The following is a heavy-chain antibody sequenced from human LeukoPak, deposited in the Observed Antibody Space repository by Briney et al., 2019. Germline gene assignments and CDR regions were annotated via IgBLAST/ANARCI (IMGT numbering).Heavy chain of an antibody. J-gene: IGHJ6*03. V-gene: IGHV1-8*01. CDR3: ARGHATGIHYYYYMDV. CDR2: MNPNSGNT. D-gene: IGHD2-15*01. CDR1: GYTFTSYD. Sequence: ASVKVSCKASGYTFTSYDINWVQQATGQGLEWMGWMNPNSGNTGYAQKFQGRVTMTRNTSISTAYMELSSLRSEDTAVYYCARGHATGIHYYYYMDVWGKGTTVTVSS.